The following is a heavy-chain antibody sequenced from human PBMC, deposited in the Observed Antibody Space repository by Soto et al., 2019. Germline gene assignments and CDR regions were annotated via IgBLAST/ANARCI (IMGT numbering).Heavy chain of an antibody. V-gene: IGHV4-30-2*01. D-gene: IGHD6-6*01. J-gene: IGHJ6*02. Sequence: SETLSLTCAVSGDSISRGGYSWTWIRQAPGKAREGIGNIYGSGSTSYNPSLKSRVTISVDTSKNQFSLRLTSVTAADTAVYFRARGSSSYYDYGMDVWGQGTTVTVSS. CDR2: IYGSGST. CDR3: ARGSSSYYDYGMDV. CDR1: GDSISRGGYS.